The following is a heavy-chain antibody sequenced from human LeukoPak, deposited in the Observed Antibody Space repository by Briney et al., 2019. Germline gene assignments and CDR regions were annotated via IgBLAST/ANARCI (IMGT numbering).Heavy chain of an antibody. CDR2: IDKKDKGYATAT. Sequence: GGSLKLSCAASGFTFSGSAIHWVRQSSGKGLEWVGQIDKKDKGYATATAYAASAKGRFTISRDDSINTAYLQMKSLKTEDTALYYCTRDSGTYNWFDPWGQGTLVTVSS. CDR3: TRDSGTYNWFDP. D-gene: IGHD1-26*01. V-gene: IGHV3-73*01. CDR1: GFTFSGSA. J-gene: IGHJ5*02.